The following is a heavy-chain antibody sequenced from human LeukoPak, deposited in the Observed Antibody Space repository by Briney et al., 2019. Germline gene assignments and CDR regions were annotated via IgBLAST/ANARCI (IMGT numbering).Heavy chain of an antibody. Sequence: GGSLRLSCAASGFTFSSYAMHWVRQAPGKGLEWVAVISYDGSNKYYADSVKGRFTISRDNSKNTLYLQMNSLRSEDTAVYYCAKDITMVRGVPRYYYYYGMDVWGQGTTVTVSS. CDR1: GFTFSSYA. J-gene: IGHJ6*02. CDR2: ISYDGSNK. V-gene: IGHV3-30-3*01. CDR3: AKDITMVRGVPRYYYYYGMDV. D-gene: IGHD3-10*01.